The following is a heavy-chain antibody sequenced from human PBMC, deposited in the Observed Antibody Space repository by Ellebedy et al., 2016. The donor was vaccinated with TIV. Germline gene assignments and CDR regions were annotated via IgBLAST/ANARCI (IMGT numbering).Heavy chain of an antibody. J-gene: IGHJ4*02. CDR1: GFNFNIFA. Sequence: PGGSLRLSCATSGFNFNIFAMSWVRQAPGEGLEWVSAISSSGDSTFYADSVKGRFTVSRDNSENMLYLQMNSLRAADTAVYYCARDGPRSSGLDYWGQGTLVTVSS. CDR3: ARDGPRSSGLDY. CDR2: ISSSGDST. V-gene: IGHV3-23*01. D-gene: IGHD6-19*01.